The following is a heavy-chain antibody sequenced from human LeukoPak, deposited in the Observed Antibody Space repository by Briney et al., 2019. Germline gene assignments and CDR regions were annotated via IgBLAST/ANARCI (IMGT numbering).Heavy chain of an antibody. CDR1: GGSISSYY. V-gene: IGHV4-4*07. CDR3: AREGGGDIVVVPAAMPFDY. D-gene: IGHD2-2*01. J-gene: IGHJ4*02. CDR2: IYTSGST. Sequence: SETLSLTCTVSGGSISSYYWSWIRQPAGKGLEWIGRIYTSGSTNYNPSLKSRVTISVDTSKNQFSLKLSSVTAADTAVYYCAREGGGDIVVVPAAMPFDYWGQGTLVTVSS.